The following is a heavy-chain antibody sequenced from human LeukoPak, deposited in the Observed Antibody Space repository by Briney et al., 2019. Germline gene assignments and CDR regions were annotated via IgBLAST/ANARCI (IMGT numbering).Heavy chain of an antibody. Sequence: GGSLRLSCAASGFTFSSYAMSWVRQAPGKGLEWVAFIRYDGSNKYYADSVKGRFTISRDNSKNTLYLQMNSLRAEDTAVYYCAKGGRDMRGVWGQGTLVTVSS. V-gene: IGHV3-30*02. J-gene: IGHJ4*02. CDR3: AKGGRDMRGV. CDR2: IRYDGSNK. D-gene: IGHD2-15*01. CDR1: GFTFSSYA.